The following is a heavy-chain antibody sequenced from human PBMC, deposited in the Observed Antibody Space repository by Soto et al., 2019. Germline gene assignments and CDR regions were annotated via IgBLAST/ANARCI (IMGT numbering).Heavy chain of an antibody. D-gene: IGHD1-7*01. CDR1: GGSISSYY. V-gene: IGHV4-59*12. Sequence: PSETLSLTCTVSGGSISSYYWSWIRQPPGKGLEWIGYIYYSGSTNYNPSLKSRVTISVDTSKNQFSLKLSSVTAADTAVYYCARALNNWNYYWFDPWGQGTLVTVSS. J-gene: IGHJ5*02. CDR2: IYYSGST. CDR3: ARALNNWNYYWFDP.